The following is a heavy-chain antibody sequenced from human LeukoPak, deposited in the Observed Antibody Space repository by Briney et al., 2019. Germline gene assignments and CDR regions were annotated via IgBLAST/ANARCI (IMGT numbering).Heavy chain of an antibody. J-gene: IGHJ4*02. CDR2: INHSGST. D-gene: IGHD5-18*01. CDR1: GGSFSGYY. CDR3: ASRDTATGLD. V-gene: IGHV4-34*01. Sequence: SETPSLTCAVYGGSFSGYYWSWIRQPPGKGLEWIGEINHSGSTNYNPSLKSRVTISVDTSKNQFSLKLSSVTAADTAVYYCASRDTATGLDWGQGTLVTVSS.